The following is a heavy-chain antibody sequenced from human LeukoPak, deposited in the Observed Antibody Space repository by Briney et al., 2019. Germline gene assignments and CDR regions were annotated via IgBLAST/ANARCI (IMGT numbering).Heavy chain of an antibody. CDR2: IYYSGST. V-gene: IGHV4-39*01. CDR1: GGSISSNNYY. J-gene: IGHJ4*02. CDR3: ARQGYDSSGYYYHALGY. Sequence: PSETLSLTCTVSGGSISSNNYYWGWIRQPPGKGLEWIGSIYYSGSTYYNPSLKSRVTISVDTSKNQFSLKLSSVTAADTAVYYCARQGYDSSGYYYHALGYWGQGTLVTVSS. D-gene: IGHD3-22*01.